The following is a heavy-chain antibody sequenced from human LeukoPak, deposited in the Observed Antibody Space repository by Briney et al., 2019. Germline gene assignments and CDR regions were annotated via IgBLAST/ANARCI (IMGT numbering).Heavy chain of an antibody. J-gene: IGHJ5*02. V-gene: IGHV4-34*01. D-gene: IGHD3-22*01. CDR1: GGAFSGYY. CDR2: IDHRGSP. Sequence: TTETLSLTCAVYGGAFSGYYWGWVRQPPGRGLEWIREIDHRGSPNYNPSLKSRVTISVDTYTNQFSLELRSVTVADTAVYYCARGPMRGWFDPWGQGTLVTVSS. CDR3: ARGPMRGWFDP.